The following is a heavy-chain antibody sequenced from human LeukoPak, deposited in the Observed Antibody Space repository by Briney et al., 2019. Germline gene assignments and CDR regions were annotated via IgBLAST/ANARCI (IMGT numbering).Heavy chain of an antibody. V-gene: IGHV3-33*01. CDR1: GFTFSSYG. J-gene: IGHJ4*02. CDR3: ARDRGYSSGWYRPLNVPFDY. Sequence: PGRSLRLSCAASGFTFSSYGMHWVRQAPGKGLEWVADIWFDGKNEHFADSVKGRFTISRDNSKNTMYLQINSLRAEDTAVYYCARDRGYSSGWYRPLNVPFDYWGQGTLVTVSS. D-gene: IGHD6-19*01. CDR2: IWFDGKNE.